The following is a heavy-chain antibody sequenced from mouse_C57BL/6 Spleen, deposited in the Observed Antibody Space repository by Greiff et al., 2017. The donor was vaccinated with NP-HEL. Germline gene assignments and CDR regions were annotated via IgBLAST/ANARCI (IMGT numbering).Heavy chain of an antibody. Sequence: EVNVVESGGGLVKPGGSLKLSCAASGFTFSDYGMHWVRQAPEKGLEWVAYISSGSSTLYYADTVKGRLTISRDNAKNTLFLQMTSLRSEDTAMYYCARDDGYSYWYFDVWGTGTTVTVSS. D-gene: IGHD2-3*01. V-gene: IGHV5-17*01. CDR1: GFTFSDYG. J-gene: IGHJ1*03. CDR2: ISSGSSTL. CDR3: ARDDGYSYWYFDV.